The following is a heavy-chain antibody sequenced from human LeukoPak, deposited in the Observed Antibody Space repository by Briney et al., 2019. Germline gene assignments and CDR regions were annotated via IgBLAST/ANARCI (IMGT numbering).Heavy chain of an antibody. CDR3: AREFQWLELDY. CDR1: GFTFSSYS. V-gene: IGHV3-21*01. Sequence: SGGTLRLSCAASGFTFSSYSMNWVRQAPGKGLEWVSSISSSSSYIYYADSVKGRFTISRDNAKNSLYLQMNSLRAEDTAVYYCAREFQWLELDYWGQGTLVTVSS. D-gene: IGHD6-19*01. CDR2: ISSSSSYI. J-gene: IGHJ4*02.